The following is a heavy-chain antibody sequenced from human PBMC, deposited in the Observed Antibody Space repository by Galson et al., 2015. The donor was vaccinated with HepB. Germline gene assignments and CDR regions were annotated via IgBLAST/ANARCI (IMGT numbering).Heavy chain of an antibody. CDR2: ISAYNGNT. Sequence: SVKVSCKASGYTFTSCGISWVRQAPGQGLEWMGWISAYNGNTNYAQKLQGRVTMTTDTSTSTAYMELRSLRSDDTAVYYCARDPIAAAGRLAHDAFDIWGQGTMVTVSS. V-gene: IGHV1-18*01. D-gene: IGHD6-13*01. J-gene: IGHJ3*02. CDR1: GYTFTSCG. CDR3: ARDPIAAAGRLAHDAFDI.